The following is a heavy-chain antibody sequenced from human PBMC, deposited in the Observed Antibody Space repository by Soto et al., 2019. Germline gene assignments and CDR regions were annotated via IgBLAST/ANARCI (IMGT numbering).Heavy chain of an antibody. D-gene: IGHD3-16*01. J-gene: IGHJ4*02. CDR1: GFTFSSYW. CDR2: IKQDGSEK. V-gene: IGHV3-7*03. Sequence: GGSLRLSCAASGFTFSSYWMSWVRQAPGKGLEWVANIKQDGSEKYYVDSVKGRFTISRDNAKNSLYLQMNSLRAEDTAVYYCERDGGYLDFDYWGQGTLVTVSS. CDR3: ERDGGYLDFDY.